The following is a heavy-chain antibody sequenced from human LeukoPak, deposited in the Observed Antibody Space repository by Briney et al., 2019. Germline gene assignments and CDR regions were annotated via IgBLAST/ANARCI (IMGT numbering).Heavy chain of an antibody. V-gene: IGHV3-53*01. D-gene: IGHD6-13*01. CDR3: AREGASSSFGY. CDR2: LYSGGNT. CDR1: GFTVSSNY. J-gene: IGHJ4*02. Sequence: PGGSLRLSCVVSGFTVSSNYMSWVRQAPGKGLGWVSALYSGGNTYYADSVKGRFTISRDNSKNTLYLQMNSLRAEDTAVYYCAREGASSSFGYWGQGTLVTVSS.